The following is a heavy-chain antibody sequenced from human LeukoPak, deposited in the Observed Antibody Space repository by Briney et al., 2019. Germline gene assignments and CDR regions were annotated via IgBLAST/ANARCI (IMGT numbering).Heavy chain of an antibody. V-gene: IGHV3-66*01. CDR3: ARRFGYCSSTSCRDY. CDR1: GFTVSSNY. J-gene: IGHJ4*02. D-gene: IGHD2-2*03. Sequence: GGSLRLSCAASGFTVSSNYMSWVRQAPGKGLEWVSVIYSGGSTYYADSVKGRFTISRDNSKNTLYLQMNSLRAEDTAVYYCARRFGYCSSTSCRDYWGQGTLVTVS. CDR2: IYSGGST.